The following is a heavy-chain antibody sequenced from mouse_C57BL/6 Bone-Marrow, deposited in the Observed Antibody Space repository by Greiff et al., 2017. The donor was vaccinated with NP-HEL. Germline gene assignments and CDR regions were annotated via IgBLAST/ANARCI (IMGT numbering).Heavy chain of an antibody. Sequence: VQLKESGGGLVQPGGSLKLSCAASGFTFSDYYMYWVRQTPEKRLEWVAYISNGGGSTYYPDTVKGRFTISRDNAKNTLYLQMSRLKSEDTAMYYCARRGYSNYGVYAMDYWGQGTSVTVSS. CDR3: ARRGYSNYGVYAMDY. V-gene: IGHV5-12*01. CDR1: GFTFSDYY. D-gene: IGHD2-5*01. CDR2: ISNGGGST. J-gene: IGHJ4*01.